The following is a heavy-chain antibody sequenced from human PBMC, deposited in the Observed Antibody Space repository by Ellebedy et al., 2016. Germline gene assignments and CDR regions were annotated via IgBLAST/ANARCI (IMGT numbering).Heavy chain of an antibody. CDR3: ARVGRAVPGTGYYGMDV. CDR1: GCTFGSST. J-gene: IGHJ6*02. Sequence: ASVKVSCKASGCTFGSSTINWVRQAPGQGLEWMGRIIPILRTVKYAQKFQGRLTISADQSTGTAYMELSSLRSDETAVDYCARVGRAVPGTGYYGMDVWGQGTTVTVSS. V-gene: IGHV1-69*08. CDR2: IIPILRTV. D-gene: IGHD6-19*01.